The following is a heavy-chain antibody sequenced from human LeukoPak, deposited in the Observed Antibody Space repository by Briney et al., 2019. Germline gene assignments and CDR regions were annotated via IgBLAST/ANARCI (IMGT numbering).Heavy chain of an antibody. CDR1: GFTFSNYA. J-gene: IGHJ3*02. CDR2: ISGSGDST. D-gene: IGHD4-17*01. CDR3: ARVGYPTQRRVLSTVTIPTAGAFDI. Sequence: PGGSLRLSCAASGFTFSNYAMRWVRQAPGKGLEWVSGISGSGDSTYYADSVKGRFTISRDNAKNTVSLQMNSLRGEDTAVYHCARVGYPTQRRVLSTVTIPTAGAFDIWGQGTLVTVSS. V-gene: IGHV3-23*01.